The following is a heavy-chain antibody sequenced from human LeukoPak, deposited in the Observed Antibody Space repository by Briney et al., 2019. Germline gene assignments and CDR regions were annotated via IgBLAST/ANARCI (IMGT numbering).Heavy chain of an antibody. CDR3: ARDISEYSSSYFDY. V-gene: IGHV4-61*01. J-gene: IGHJ4*02. Sequence: PSETLSLTCTVSGGSIRSSYYYWGWIRQPPGKGLEWIGYIYYSGSTNYNPSLKSRVTISVDTSKNQFSLKLSSVTAADTAVYYCARDISEYSSSYFDYWGQGTLVTVSS. CDR1: GGSIRSSYYY. D-gene: IGHD6-6*01. CDR2: IYYSGST.